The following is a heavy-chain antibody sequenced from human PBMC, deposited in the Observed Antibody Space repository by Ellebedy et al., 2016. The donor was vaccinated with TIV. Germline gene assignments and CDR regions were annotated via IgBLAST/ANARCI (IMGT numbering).Heavy chain of an antibody. Sequence: PGGSLRLSCAAFGFTFDDYAMHWVRQGPGKGLEWISLISGDGNSRYYAESVKGRFTISRDNSKNSLYLEMSSLRTEDTALYFCAKVRRRVPGVPAAMPLYYFYVMDVWGQGTTVTVSS. D-gene: IGHD2-2*01. CDR3: AKVRRRVPGVPAAMPLYYFYVMDV. V-gene: IGHV3-43*02. CDR1: GFTFDDYA. CDR2: ISGDGNSR. J-gene: IGHJ6*02.